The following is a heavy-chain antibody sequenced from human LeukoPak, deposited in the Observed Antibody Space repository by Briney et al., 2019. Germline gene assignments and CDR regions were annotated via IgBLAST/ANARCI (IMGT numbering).Heavy chain of an antibody. V-gene: IGHV3-48*04. J-gene: IGHJ4*02. CDR3: ARDPEAYDFWSGFDS. Sequence: RPGGSLRLSCAASGFTFSSHSMSWVRQAPGKGREWVSYISSSSTIYYADSVKGRFTISRDNAKNSLYLQMNSLRAEDTAVYYCARDPEAYDFWSGFDSWGQGTLVTVSS. D-gene: IGHD3-3*01. CDR2: ISSSSTI. CDR1: GFTFSSHS.